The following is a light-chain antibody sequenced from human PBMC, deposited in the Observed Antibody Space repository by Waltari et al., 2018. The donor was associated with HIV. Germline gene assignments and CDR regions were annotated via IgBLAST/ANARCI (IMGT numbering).Light chain of an antibody. Sequence: EIVLTQSPATLSLSPGERATLSCRASQSVGTYLAWYRKKPGQAPRLLIYYASTRASGIPARFSGSGSGTDFTLTVSSLEPEDFAVYYCQQRGDWPLTFGGGTKVEIK. J-gene: IGKJ4*01. CDR3: QQRGDWPLT. CDR2: YAS. CDR1: QSVGTY. V-gene: IGKV3-11*01.